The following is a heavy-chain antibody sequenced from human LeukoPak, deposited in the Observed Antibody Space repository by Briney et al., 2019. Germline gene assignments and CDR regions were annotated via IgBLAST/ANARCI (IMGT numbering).Heavy chain of an antibody. V-gene: IGHV3-48*03. CDR3: AGSSGPNWFDP. D-gene: IGHD3-22*01. CDR2: ISSSGSTI. CDR1: GFTFSSYE. Sequence: PGGSLRLSCAASGFTFSSYEMNWVRQAPGKGLEWVSYISSSGSTIYYADSVKGRFTISRDNAKNSLYLQMNSLRAEDTAVYYCAGSSGPNWFDPWGQGTLVTVSS. J-gene: IGHJ5*02.